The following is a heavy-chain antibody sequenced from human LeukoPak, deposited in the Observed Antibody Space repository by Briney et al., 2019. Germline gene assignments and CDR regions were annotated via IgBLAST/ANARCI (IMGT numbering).Heavy chain of an antibody. Sequence: SETLSLTCAVYGGSFSGYYWSWIRQPPGKGLEWIGEINHSGSTNYNPSLKSRVTISVDTSKNQFSLKLSSVTAADTAVYYCARGRWATGNQLLYFDYWGQGTLVTVSS. CDR2: INHSGST. J-gene: IGHJ4*02. CDR1: GGSFSGYY. V-gene: IGHV4-34*01. D-gene: IGHD2-2*01. CDR3: ARGRWATGNQLLYFDY.